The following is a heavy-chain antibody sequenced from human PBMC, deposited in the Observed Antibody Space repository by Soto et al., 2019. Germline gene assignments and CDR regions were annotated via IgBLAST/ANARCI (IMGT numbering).Heavy chain of an antibody. D-gene: IGHD3-9*01. V-gene: IGHV1-2*02. J-gene: IGHJ6*02. Sequence: ASVKVSCKTSGYTFTKYYMHWVRQAPGQGLEWMGRINPNNGDTKYAQNFQGRVTMTRDTSINTAYMEVSRLRSDDTAVYSCARGDEILTGYYGMDVWGQGXTVTVSS. CDR1: GYTFTKYY. CDR3: ARGDEILTGYYGMDV. CDR2: INPNNGDT.